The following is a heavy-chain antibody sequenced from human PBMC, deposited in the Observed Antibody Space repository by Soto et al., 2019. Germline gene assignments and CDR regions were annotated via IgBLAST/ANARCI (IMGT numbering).Heavy chain of an antibody. V-gene: IGHV5-51*01. CDR2: IYPGDSDT. D-gene: IGHD5-18*01. CDR1: GYSFTSHW. CDR3: ARCPVDTSRHFDY. J-gene: IGHJ4*02. Sequence: GESLKISCKGSGYSFTSHWIGWVRQMPGKGLEWMGSIYPGDSDTSYSPSFQGQVTISADNSISTAYLQWTSLKASDTAMYYCARCPVDTSRHFDYWGQGTLVTVSS.